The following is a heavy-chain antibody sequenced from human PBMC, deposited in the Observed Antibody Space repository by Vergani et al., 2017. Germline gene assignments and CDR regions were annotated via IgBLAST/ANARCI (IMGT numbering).Heavy chain of an antibody. CDR1: GGTFSSYA. CDR2: IIPIFGTA. CDR3: ARVHGDPSWDWFDP. D-gene: IGHD4-17*01. V-gene: IGHV1-69*14. J-gene: IGHJ5*02. Sequence: QVQLVQSGAEVKKPGSSVKVSCKASGGTFSSYAIRWVRQAPGQGLAWMGRIIPIFGTANYAQKFQGRVTITADKSTSTAYIELSSLRSEDTAVYYCARVHGDPSWDWFDPWGQGTLVTVSS.